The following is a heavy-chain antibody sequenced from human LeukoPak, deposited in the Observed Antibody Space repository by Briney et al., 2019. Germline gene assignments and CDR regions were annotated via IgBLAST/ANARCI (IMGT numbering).Heavy chain of an antibody. CDR1: GFTFSDYY. CDR3: ARGRYGTLDAFDI. D-gene: IGHD5-18*01. CDR2: ISSSGSTI. Sequence: GGSLRLSCAASGFTFSDYYMSWIRQAPGEGLEWVSYISSSGSTIYYADSVRGRFTISRDNAKKSLYLQMNSLKAEDRPVYTCARGRYGTLDAFDIWGQGTMVTVSS. J-gene: IGHJ3*02. V-gene: IGHV3-11*01.